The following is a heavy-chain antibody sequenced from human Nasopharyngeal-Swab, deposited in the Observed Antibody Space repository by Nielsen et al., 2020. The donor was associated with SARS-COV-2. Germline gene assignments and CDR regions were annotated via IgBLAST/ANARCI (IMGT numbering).Heavy chain of an antibody. D-gene: IGHD7-27*01. V-gene: IGHV3-23*01. J-gene: IGHJ3*02. CDR3: AKMRDWGDFAFDI. Sequence: GESLKISCAASGFTFSSYGMHWVRQAPGKGLEWVSSIRGNGVSTYYADSVKGRFTISSDKSKSTLELQMSSLRAGDTAVYYCAKMRDWGDFAFDIWGQGTMVIVSS. CDR2: IRGNGVST. CDR1: GFTFSSYG.